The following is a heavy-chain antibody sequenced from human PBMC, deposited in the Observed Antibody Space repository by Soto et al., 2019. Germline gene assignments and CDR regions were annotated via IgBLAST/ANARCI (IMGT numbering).Heavy chain of an antibody. CDR2: IYFSGST. CDR1: GGSISRRESY. D-gene: IGHD6-13*01. V-gene: IGHV4-39*01. J-gene: IGHJ4*02. Sequence: SETLSLTCSVSGGSISRRESYCGWIRQHPGKGQEWIGTIYFSGSTYYNPSLKSRVTMSVDTSKNQFSLKLSSVTAADTAVYYWARHWGREAAGTWYNWGQGTLVTVS. CDR3: ARHWGREAAGTWYN.